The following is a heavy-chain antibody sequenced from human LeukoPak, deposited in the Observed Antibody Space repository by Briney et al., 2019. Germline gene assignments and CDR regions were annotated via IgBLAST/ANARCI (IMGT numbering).Heavy chain of an antibody. D-gene: IGHD2-21*01. CDR3: TRPVRNGHIDY. Sequence: ASVTVSCKASGYTFTSYDINWVRQATGQGREWMGWMNPNSGNTGYAQKFQGRDTMTSSTAISTAYMELSSLRFEDTAVYYWTRPVRNGHIDYWGQGTLVTVSS. CDR2: MNPNSGNT. V-gene: IGHV1-8*01. CDR1: GYTFTSYD. J-gene: IGHJ4*02.